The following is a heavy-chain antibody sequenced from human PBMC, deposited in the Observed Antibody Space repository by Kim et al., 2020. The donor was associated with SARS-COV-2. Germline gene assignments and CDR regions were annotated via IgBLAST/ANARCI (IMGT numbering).Heavy chain of an antibody. CDR1: GDSVSSNSAA. CDR3: ARGNYDILTGYKTYYYYGMDV. CDR2: TYYRSKWYN. D-gene: IGHD3-9*01. J-gene: IGHJ6*02. V-gene: IGHV6-1*01. Sequence: SQTLSLTCAISGDSVSSNSAAWNWIRQSPSRGLEWLGRTYYRSKWYNDYAVSVKSRITINPDTSKNQFSLQLNSVTPEDTAVYYCARGNYDILTGYKTYYYYGMDVWGQGTTVTVSS.